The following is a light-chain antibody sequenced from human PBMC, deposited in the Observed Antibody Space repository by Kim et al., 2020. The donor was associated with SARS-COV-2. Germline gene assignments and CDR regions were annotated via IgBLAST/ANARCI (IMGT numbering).Light chain of an antibody. J-gene: IGKJ1*01. CDR3: HQYGSSPWS. Sequence: ASVGDSVTITCRASQSVSHYLAWYQHKPGKAPKLLVYDASSLEGGVPSRFSGSGSGTELTLTITSLQPDDFATYYCHQYGSSPWSFGQGTKVEIK. V-gene: IGKV1-5*01. CDR2: DAS. CDR1: QSVSHY.